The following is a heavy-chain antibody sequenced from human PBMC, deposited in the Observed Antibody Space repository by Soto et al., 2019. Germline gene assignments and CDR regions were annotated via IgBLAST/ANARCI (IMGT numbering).Heavy chain of an antibody. J-gene: IGHJ4*02. V-gene: IGHV4-4*02. CDR1: GLSISSDNW. CDR2: IHHSGST. CDR3: ARDQGSHPGD. D-gene: IGHD6-13*01. Sequence: QVQLQESGPGLVRPSGTVSLTCAVSGLSISSDNWWSSVRQPPGKGLEWIGEIHHSGSTHYNPSLKSRVTMSVVPSKDLFSLTLNSVTAADTAFYYCARDQGSHPGDWGQGTLVSVSS.